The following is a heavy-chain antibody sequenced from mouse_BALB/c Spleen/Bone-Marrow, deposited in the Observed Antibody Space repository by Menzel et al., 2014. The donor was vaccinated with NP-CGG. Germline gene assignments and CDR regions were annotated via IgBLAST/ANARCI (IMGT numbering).Heavy chain of an antibody. CDR1: GYTFTSYW. CDR3: TNLGTY. Sequence: QVQLQQPGAELVKPGASVRMSCKASGYTFTSYWMHWVKQRPGQGLEWIGAIDPSDNYTHYNQEFKGKATLTVDTSSSPAYMQLSSLTSEDSAVYYCTNLGTYWGQGTLVTVSA. D-gene: IGHD2-14*01. J-gene: IGHJ3*01. V-gene: IGHV1S127*01. CDR2: IDPSDNYT.